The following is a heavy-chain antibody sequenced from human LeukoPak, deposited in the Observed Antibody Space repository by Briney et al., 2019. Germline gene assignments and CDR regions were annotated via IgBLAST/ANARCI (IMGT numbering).Heavy chain of an antibody. J-gene: IGHJ4*02. CDR3: ARVRSRDSSGYNR. V-gene: IGHV4-39*07. D-gene: IGHD3-22*01. Sequence: SETLSLTCTVSGGSISSSSYYWGWIRQPPGKGLEWIGSIYYSGSTYYNPSLKSRVTISVDTSKNQFSLKLSSVTAADTAVYYCARVRSRDSSGYNRWGQGTLVTVSS. CDR1: GGSISSSSYY. CDR2: IYYSGST.